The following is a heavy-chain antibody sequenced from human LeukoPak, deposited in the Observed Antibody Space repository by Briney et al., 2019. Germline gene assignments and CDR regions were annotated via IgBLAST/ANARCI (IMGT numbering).Heavy chain of an antibody. J-gene: IGHJ3*02. CDR2: LKLYDGSI. Sequence: ASVKVSCKASGYTFIRYHMHWVRQAPGQGLEWIGVLKLYDGSISHAQKFQGRVTMTSDTSTSTVYMELSSLRPEDTAVYYCARGYYYDSSGYYYGRNAFDIWGQGTMVTVSS. D-gene: IGHD3-22*01. V-gene: IGHV1-46*01. CDR1: GYTFIRYH. CDR3: ARGYYYDSSGYYYGRNAFDI.